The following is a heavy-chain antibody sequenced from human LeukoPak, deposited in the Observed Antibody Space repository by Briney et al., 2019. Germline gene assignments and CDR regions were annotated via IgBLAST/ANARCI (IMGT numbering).Heavy chain of an antibody. D-gene: IGHD4-17*01. Sequence: SETLSLTCAVYGGSFSGYYWSWIRQPPGKGLEWIGEINHSGSTNYNPSLKSRVTISVDTSKNQFSLKLSSVTAADTAVYYCARAPTADYWGQGVLVTVSS. CDR3: ARAPTADY. CDR1: GGSFSGYY. J-gene: IGHJ4*02. V-gene: IGHV4-34*01. CDR2: INHSGST.